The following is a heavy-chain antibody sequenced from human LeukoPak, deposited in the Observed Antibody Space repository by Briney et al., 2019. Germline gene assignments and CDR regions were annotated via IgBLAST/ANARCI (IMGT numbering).Heavy chain of an antibody. Sequence: PSETLSLTCTVSGGSISSRSYYWGWIRQPPGKGLEWIGSIYYSGSTYYNPSLKSRVTISVDTSKNQFSLKLSSVTAADTAVYYCARAGYGSGSYQYYYYYMDVWGKGTTVTVSS. D-gene: IGHD3-10*01. CDR2: IYYSGST. V-gene: IGHV4-39*07. CDR3: ARAGYGSGSYQYYYYYMDV. J-gene: IGHJ6*03. CDR1: GGSISSRSYY.